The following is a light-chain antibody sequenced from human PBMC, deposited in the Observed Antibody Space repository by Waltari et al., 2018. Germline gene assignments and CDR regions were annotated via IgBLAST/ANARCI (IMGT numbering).Light chain of an antibody. Sequence: DIVMTQSPDSLAVSLGERAAIHCTSNQSVLDPSNSKIPVDWYQQRPGQPPNLLIYWASTRQSGVPDRFSGSGSGTEFTLTISSLQAEDVAVYYCQHYYSSPYTFGQGTKLEIK. J-gene: IGKJ2*01. CDR1: QSVLDPSNSKIP. CDR3: QHYYSSPYT. V-gene: IGKV4-1*01. CDR2: WAS.